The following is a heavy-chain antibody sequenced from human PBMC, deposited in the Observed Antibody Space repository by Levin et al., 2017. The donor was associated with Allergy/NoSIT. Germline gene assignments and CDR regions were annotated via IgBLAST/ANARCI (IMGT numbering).Heavy chain of an antibody. V-gene: IGHV4-39*07. CDR1: GGSISSSSYY. CDR3: ARDSVGLVSWYFDY. Sequence: SETLSLTCTVSGGSISSSSYYWGWIRQPPGKGLEWIGSIYYSGSTYYNPSLKSRVTISVDTSKNQFSLKLSSVTAADTAVYYCARDSVGLVSWYFDYWGQGTLVTVSS. J-gene: IGHJ4*02. CDR2: IYYSGST. D-gene: IGHD4-23*01.